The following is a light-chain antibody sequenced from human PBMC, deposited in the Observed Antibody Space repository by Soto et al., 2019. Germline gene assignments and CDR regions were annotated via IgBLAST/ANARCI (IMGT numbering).Light chain of an antibody. CDR2: AAS. V-gene: IGKV1-39*01. CDR3: QQSDSYPYT. CDR1: QSITNY. Sequence: DFQMTQSPSSLSVSVGDRITITCRASQSITNYLNWYQQNPGKAPKLLVYAASSLQSGVPSRFSGNGSGTDFTLTISSLQPEDFASYYCQQSDSYPYTFGQGTKLEIK. J-gene: IGKJ2*01.